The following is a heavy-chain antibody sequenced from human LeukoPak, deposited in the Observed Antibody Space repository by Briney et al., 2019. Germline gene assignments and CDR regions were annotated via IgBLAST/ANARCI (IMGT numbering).Heavy chain of an antibody. CDR1: GSTFSSYA. Sequence: GGSLRLSCAASGSTFSSYAMSWVRQAPGKGLEWVSAISGSGDSTYYADPVKGRFTISRDNSKNMLYLQMSSLRAEDTAVYYCATEARQVSGIVSARDYWGQGTLVTVFS. V-gene: IGHV3-23*01. CDR3: ATEARQVSGIVSARDY. CDR2: ISGSGDST. D-gene: IGHD6-13*01. J-gene: IGHJ4*02.